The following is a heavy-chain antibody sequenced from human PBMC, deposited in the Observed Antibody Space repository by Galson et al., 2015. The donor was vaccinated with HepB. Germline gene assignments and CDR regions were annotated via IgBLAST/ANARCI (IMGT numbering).Heavy chain of an antibody. V-gene: IGHV3-23*01. CDR1: GFTFSSYA. CDR2: ISNGGGGT. D-gene: IGHD6-13*01. J-gene: IGHJ1*01. Sequence: SLRLSCAASGFTFSSYAMSWVRQAPGKGLEWVSSISNGGGGTYYADSVKGRFTISRDNSKNTLYLQMNSLRAEDTAIYYCAKDGAAAVSSLFPHWGQGTLVTVSS. CDR3: AKDGAAAVSSLFPH.